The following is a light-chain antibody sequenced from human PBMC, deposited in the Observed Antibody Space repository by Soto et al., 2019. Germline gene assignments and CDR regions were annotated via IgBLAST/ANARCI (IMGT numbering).Light chain of an antibody. CDR3: QQSFSSLLS. CDR2: DAS. CDR1: QTISNY. J-gene: IGKJ4*01. V-gene: IGKV1-39*01. Sequence: DIQMTQSPSSLSASLGDRVTITCRASQTISNYVTWYQQKPGKAPNALISDASTLQNGVPSRFSGSGSGTDFTLIISSLQPEDVATYYCQQSFSSLLSFGGGTQVEIK.